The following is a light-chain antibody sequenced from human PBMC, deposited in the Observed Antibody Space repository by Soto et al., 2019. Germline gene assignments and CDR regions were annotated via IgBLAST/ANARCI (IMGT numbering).Light chain of an antibody. CDR2: EVT. CDR1: SSDVGAYDY. Sequence: QSALTQPASVSGSLGQSITISCTGTSSDVGAYDYVSWYQQHPGKAPKLMIYEVTNRPSGVSNRFSGSKSGNTASLTISGLQAEDEADYYCSSYTSISTYVFGSGTKLPVL. J-gene: IGLJ1*01. V-gene: IGLV2-14*01. CDR3: SSYTSISTYV.